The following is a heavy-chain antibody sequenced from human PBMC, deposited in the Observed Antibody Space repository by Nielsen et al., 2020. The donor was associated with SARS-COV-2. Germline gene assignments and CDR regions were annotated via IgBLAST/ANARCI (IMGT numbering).Heavy chain of an antibody. Sequence: GGSLRLSCAASGFSFSSYAMTWVRQAPGKGLEWVSSIGTTGDKTFYADSLRGRFTISRDNSKNTVYLQMNSLRAEDTAVYHCAKDVWSGAHQIGPDYWGQGTLVTVSS. J-gene: IGHJ4*02. CDR3: AKDVWSGAHQIGPDY. D-gene: IGHD3-3*01. CDR2: IGTTGDKT. V-gene: IGHV3-23*01. CDR1: GFSFSSYA.